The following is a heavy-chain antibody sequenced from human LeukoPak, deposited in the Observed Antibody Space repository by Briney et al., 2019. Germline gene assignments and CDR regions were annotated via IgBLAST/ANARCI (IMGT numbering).Heavy chain of an antibody. CDR3: ARATRWFDY. D-gene: IGHD2-2*01. J-gene: IGHJ4*02. CDR2: ISSGTGYI. CDR1: GFTFSSFG. Sequence: GGSLRLSCAASGFTFSSFGMNWVRQAPGKGLEWVPSISSGTGYIYYADSVKGRFTISRDNAKTSLYLQMNSLRAEDTATYYCARATRWFDYWGQGTLVTVSA. V-gene: IGHV3-21*01.